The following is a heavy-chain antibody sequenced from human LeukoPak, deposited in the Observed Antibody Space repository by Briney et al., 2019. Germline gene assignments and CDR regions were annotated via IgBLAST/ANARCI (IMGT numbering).Heavy chain of an antibody. J-gene: IGHJ4*02. Sequence: PGRSLRLSCAASGFTFDDYAMHWVRQAPGKGLEWVSGISWNSGSIGYADSVKGRFTISRDNAKNSLYLQMNSLRAEDTALYYCAKGGRSSIAVAGTVDYWGQGTLVTVSS. CDR3: AKGGRSSIAVAGTVDY. CDR2: ISWNSGSI. D-gene: IGHD6-19*01. V-gene: IGHV3-9*01. CDR1: GFTFDDYA.